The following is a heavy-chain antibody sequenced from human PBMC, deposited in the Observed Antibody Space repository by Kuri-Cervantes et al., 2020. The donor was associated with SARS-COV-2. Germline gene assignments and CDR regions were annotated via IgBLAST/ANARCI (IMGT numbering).Heavy chain of an antibody. Sequence: LSLTCTVSGGSISSGDYYWSWIRQPPGKGLEWVSSISSSSSYIYYADSVKGRFTISRDNAKNSLYLQMNSLRAEDTAVYYCARDHCSSTSCYLWGQGTMVTVSS. CDR2: ISSSSSYI. CDR1: GGSISSGDYY. J-gene: IGHJ3*01. CDR3: ARDHCSSTSCYL. V-gene: IGHV3-11*06. D-gene: IGHD2-2*01.